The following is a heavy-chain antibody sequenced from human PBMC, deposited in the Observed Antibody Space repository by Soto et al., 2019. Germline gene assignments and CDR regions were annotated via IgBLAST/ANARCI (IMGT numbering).Heavy chain of an antibody. CDR3: AREVGHGWFDP. V-gene: IGHV3-53*04. J-gene: IGHJ5*02. CDR1: GFTVSSNY. CDR2: IYSGGST. Sequence: ESGGGLVQPGGSLRLSCAASGFTVSSNYMSWVRQAPGKGLEWVSVIYSGGSTYYADSVKGRFTISRHNSKNTLYLQMNSLRAEDAAVYYCAREVGHGWFDPWGQGTLVTVSS.